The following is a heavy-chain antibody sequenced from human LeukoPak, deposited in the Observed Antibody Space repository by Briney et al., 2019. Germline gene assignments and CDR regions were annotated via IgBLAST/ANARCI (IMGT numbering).Heavy chain of an antibody. V-gene: IGHV3-48*01. CDR1: GFTFSSYS. Sequence: PGGSLRLSCAASGFTFSSYSMNWVRQAPGKGLEWVSYISSSSSTIYYADSVKGRFTISRDNAKNSLYLQMNSLRAEDTAVCYCASGGWYYYMDVWGKGTTVTVSS. J-gene: IGHJ6*03. D-gene: IGHD6-19*01. CDR2: ISSSSSTI. CDR3: ASGGWYYYMDV.